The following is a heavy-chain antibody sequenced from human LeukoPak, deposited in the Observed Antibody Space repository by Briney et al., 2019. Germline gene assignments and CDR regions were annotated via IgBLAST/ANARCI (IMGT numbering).Heavy chain of an antibody. D-gene: IGHD4-17*01. V-gene: IGHV4-31*02. Sequence: IGYIYYSGSTYYNPSLKSRVTISVDTSKNQFSLKLNSMTAADTAVYYCARVRNDYGDYDAYWGQGILVTVSS. J-gene: IGHJ4*02. CDR2: IYYSGST. CDR3: ARVRNDYGDYDAY.